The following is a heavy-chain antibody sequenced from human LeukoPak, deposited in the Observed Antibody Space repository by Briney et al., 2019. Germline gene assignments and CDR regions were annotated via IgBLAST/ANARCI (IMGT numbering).Heavy chain of an antibody. CDR2: ISGSGGST. D-gene: IGHD2-15*01. CDR3: AKDGPRRYCSGGSCYSYYYYYMDV. Sequence: PGGSLRLSCAASGFTFSSYGMSWVRQAPGKGLEWVSAISGSGGSTYYADSVKGRFTISRDNSKNTLYLQMNSLRAEDTAVYYCAKDGPRRYCSGGSCYSYYYYYMDVWGKGTTVTVSS. V-gene: IGHV3-23*01. CDR1: GFTFSSYG. J-gene: IGHJ6*03.